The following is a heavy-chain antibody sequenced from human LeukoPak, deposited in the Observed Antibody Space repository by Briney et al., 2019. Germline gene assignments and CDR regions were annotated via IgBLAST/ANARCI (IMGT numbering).Heavy chain of an antibody. D-gene: IGHD1-26*01. V-gene: IGHV4-59*01. J-gene: IGHJ4*02. CDR3: ARDGGSYWRGIDY. CDR2: IYYSGST. Sequence: PSETLSLTCTVSGGSISSYYWSWIRQPPGKGLEWIGYIYYSGSTNYNPSLKSRVTISVDTSKNQFSLKLSSVTAADTTVYYCARDGGSYWRGIDYWGQGTLDTVSS. CDR1: GGSISSYY.